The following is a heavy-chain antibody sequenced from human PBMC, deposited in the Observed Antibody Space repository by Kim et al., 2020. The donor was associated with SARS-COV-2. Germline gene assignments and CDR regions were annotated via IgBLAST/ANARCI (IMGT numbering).Heavy chain of an antibody. J-gene: IGHJ5*02. Sequence: ASVKVSCKASGYSFTGHYMHWVRQAPGQGLEWMGRIEPNSGGTNYAQKFQGRVTMTRDTSITTVYMELSRLKSDDTAMYYCAREDPRWFDPWGQGTLVTV. CDR1: GYSFTGHY. CDR2: IEPNSGGT. CDR3: AREDPRWFDP. V-gene: IGHV1-2*06.